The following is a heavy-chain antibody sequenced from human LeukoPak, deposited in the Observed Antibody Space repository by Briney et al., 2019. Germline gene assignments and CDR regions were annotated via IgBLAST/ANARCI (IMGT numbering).Heavy chain of an antibody. Sequence: GGSLRLSCAASGFTFSKYDMTWVRQAPGKGLEWVSSISTTGTYMYYADVVKGRFTISRDNSKNTLYLQMNSLRAEDTAVYYCARGEDVVGALFDSWGQGTLVTVSS. D-gene: IGHD1-26*01. CDR1: GFTFSKYD. CDR2: ISTTGTYM. V-gene: IGHV3-21*04. CDR3: ARGEDVVGALFDS. J-gene: IGHJ4*02.